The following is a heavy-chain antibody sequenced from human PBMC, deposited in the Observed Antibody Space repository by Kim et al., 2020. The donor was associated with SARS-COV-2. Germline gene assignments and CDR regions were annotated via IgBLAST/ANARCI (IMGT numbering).Heavy chain of an antibody. CDR1: GYTFTDYY. Sequence: ASVKVSCKASGYTFTDYYIHWVRQAPGQGLEWMGRINPNSGGTNYAQKFQGRVTMTRDTSISTTYMELSRLRSDDTAVFYCARVLVTTDIHYWGQGTLVTVSS. D-gene: IGHD4-17*01. CDR3: ARVLVTTDIHY. V-gene: IGHV1-2*06. J-gene: IGHJ4*02. CDR2: INPNSGGT.